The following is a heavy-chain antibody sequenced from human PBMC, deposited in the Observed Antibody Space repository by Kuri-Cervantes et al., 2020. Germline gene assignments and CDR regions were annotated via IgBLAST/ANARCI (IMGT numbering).Heavy chain of an antibody. D-gene: IGHD3-22*01. V-gene: IGHV3-48*01. CDR2: ISTSSSTI. Sequence: GESLKISCVASGFTFSSYSMNWVRQAPGKGLEWVSYISTSSSTIYYADSVKGRFTISRDNAKNSLYLQMNSLRAEDTAVYYCARAKDYYDSSGYYLLDYRGQGTLVTVSS. J-gene: IGHJ4*02. CDR1: GFTFSSYS. CDR3: ARAKDYYDSSGYYLLDY.